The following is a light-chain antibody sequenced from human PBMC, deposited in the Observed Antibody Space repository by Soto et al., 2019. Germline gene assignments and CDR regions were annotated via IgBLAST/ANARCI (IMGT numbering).Light chain of an antibody. CDR3: SSYTTIFTYV. CDR1: SSDVGDYKY. J-gene: IGLJ1*01. CDR2: EVS. Sequence: QSVLTQPASVSGSPGQSITISCTGTSSDVGDYKYVSWYQQHPAKAPKLVISEVSNRPSGISTRFSGSKSGNTASLTISGLQAEDEADYYCSSYTTIFTYVFGTGTKVTVL. V-gene: IGLV2-14*01.